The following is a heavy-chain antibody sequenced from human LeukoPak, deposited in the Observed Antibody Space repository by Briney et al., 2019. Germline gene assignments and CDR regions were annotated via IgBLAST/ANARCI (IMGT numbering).Heavy chain of an antibody. V-gene: IGHV3-48*03. CDR1: GFNFSSYE. CDR3: ANVPRTDIAAAGTPDY. Sequence: QPGGSLRLSCAASGFNFSSYEMNWVRQAPGKGLEWVSYISSSSSDINYADSVKGRFTISRDNAKNSLYLQMNSLRAEDTAVYYCANVPRTDIAAAGTPDYWGQGTLVTVSS. D-gene: IGHD6-13*01. CDR2: ISSSSSDI. J-gene: IGHJ4*02.